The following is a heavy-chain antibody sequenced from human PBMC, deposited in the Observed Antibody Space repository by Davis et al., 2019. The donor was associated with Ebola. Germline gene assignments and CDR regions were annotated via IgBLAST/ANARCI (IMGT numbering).Heavy chain of an antibody. CDR3: ARGRGYSWFDP. Sequence: SETLSLTCAVYGGSFSGYYWSWIRQPPGKGLEWIGEINHSGSTNYNPSLKSRVTISVDTSKTQFSLKLSSVTAADTAVYYCARGRGYSWFDPWGQGTLVTVSS. CDR1: GGSFSGYY. CDR2: INHSGST. J-gene: IGHJ5*02. V-gene: IGHV4-34*01. D-gene: IGHD5-12*01.